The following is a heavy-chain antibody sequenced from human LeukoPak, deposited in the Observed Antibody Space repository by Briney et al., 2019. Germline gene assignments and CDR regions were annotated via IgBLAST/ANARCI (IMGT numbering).Heavy chain of an antibody. V-gene: IGHV4-59*01. CDR3: ARGYSGYPFDY. D-gene: IGHD5-12*01. J-gene: IGHJ4*02. CDR2: IYYSGST. Sequence: SETLSLACTVSGGSISSYYWSWIRQPPGKGLEWIGYIYYSGSTNYNPSLKSRVTISVDTSKNQFSLKLSSVTAADTAVYYCARGYSGYPFDYWGQGTLVTVSS. CDR1: GGSISSYY.